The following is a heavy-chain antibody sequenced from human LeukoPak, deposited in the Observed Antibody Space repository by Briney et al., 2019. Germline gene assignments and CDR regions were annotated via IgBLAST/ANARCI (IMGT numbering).Heavy chain of an antibody. CDR3: AKDIAYYYGSGSYFDY. D-gene: IGHD3-10*01. CDR2: ISWNSGSI. Sequence: AGGSLRLSCAASGFTFDDYAMHWVRQAPGKGLEWVSGISWNSGSIGYADSVKGRFTISRDNAKNSLYLQMNSLRAEDTALYYCAKDIAYYYGSGSYFDYWGQGTLVTVSS. CDR1: GFTFDDYA. V-gene: IGHV3-9*01. J-gene: IGHJ4*02.